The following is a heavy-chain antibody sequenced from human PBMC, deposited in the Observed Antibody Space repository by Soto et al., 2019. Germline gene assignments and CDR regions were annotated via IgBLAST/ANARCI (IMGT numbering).Heavy chain of an antibody. CDR2: IIPIVGTA. V-gene: IGHV1-69*01. CDR3: ARDVAVAANWFDP. CDR1: GGTFSSYA. J-gene: IGHJ5*02. D-gene: IGHD6-19*01. Sequence: QVQLVQSGAEVKKPGSSVKVSCKASGGTFSSYAISWVRQAPGQGLEWMGGIIPIVGTANYAQKFQGRVTITADESTSKAYMELRRLRSEDTAVYYCARDVAVAANWFDPWGKGTLVTVSS.